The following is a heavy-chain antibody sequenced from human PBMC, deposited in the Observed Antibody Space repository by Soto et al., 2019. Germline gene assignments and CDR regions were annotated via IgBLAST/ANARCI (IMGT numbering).Heavy chain of an antibody. J-gene: IGHJ4*02. V-gene: IGHV4-4*02. D-gene: IGHD6-19*01. CDR2: ISHIGSV. CDR1: GVSISSNYY. Sequence: QVLLQESGPGLVQPSGTLSLSCAVSGVSISSNYYWGWVRQPPGKGLEWLGDISHIGSVNYSPSLMSRVTISMDRSEKQFSLKLNSVTAADTAVYYCVRSFGWYAIEYWGQGTLVIVSS. CDR3: VRSFGWYAIEY.